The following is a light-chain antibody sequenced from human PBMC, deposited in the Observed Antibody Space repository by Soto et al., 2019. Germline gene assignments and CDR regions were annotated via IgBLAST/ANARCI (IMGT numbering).Light chain of an antibody. J-gene: IGKJ4*02. Sequence: SSSRGRVETFSCRASQSVSSYLAWYQQKPGQAPRLLISDASDRATGIPDRFSVSGSGTDFTHACGRRAPEDSAVRYRRQHEHPLVAFREGTKVDIK. V-gene: IGKV3-11*01. CDR3: RQHEHPLVA. CDR2: DAS. CDR1: QSVSSY.